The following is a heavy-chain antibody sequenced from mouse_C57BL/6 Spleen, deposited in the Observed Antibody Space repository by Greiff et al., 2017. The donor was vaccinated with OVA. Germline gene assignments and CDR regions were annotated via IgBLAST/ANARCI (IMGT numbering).Heavy chain of an antibody. V-gene: IGHV14-4*01. CDR3: TTDSNYVWFAY. Sequence: EVQLQQSGAELVRPGASVKLSCTASGFNIKDDYLHWVKQRTEQGLEWIGWIDPEDGDTEYAPKFQGKATITADTSPNTAYLQLSSLTSEDTAVYYGTTDSNYVWFAYWGQGTLVTVSA. D-gene: IGHD2-5*01. CDR2: IDPEDGDT. J-gene: IGHJ3*01. CDR1: GFNIKDDY.